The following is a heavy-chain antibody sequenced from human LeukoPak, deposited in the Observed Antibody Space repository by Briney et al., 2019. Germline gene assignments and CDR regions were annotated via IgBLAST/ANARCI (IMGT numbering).Heavy chain of an antibody. CDR3: ARDLPYPIFGVALSRGLDAFDI. CDR1: GYTFTSYG. D-gene: IGHD3-3*01. J-gene: IGHJ3*02. V-gene: IGHV1-18*01. Sequence: ASVKVSCKASGYTFTSYGISWVRQAPGQGLEWMGWISAYNGNTNYAQKLQGRVTMTTDTSTSTAYMELRSLRSDDTAVYYCARDLPYPIFGVALSRGLDAFDIWGQGTMVTVSS. CDR2: ISAYNGNT.